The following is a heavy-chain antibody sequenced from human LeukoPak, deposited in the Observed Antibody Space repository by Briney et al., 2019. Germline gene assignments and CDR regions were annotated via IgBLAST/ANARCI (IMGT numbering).Heavy chain of an antibody. CDR1: GYIFTSYG. V-gene: IGHV1-18*01. J-gene: IGHJ4*02. CDR3: ASGSGGYCSSTSCYAFVY. Sequence: ASVKVSCKASGYIFTSYGISWVRQAPGRGLEWMGWISAYNGNTNYAQKLQGRVTMTTDTSTSTAYMELRSLRPDDTAVYYCASGSGGYCSSTSCYAFVYWGQGTLVTVSS. D-gene: IGHD2-2*01. CDR2: ISAYNGNT.